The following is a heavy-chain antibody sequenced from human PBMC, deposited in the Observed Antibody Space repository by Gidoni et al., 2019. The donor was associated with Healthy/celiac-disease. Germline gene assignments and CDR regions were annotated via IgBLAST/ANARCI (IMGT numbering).Heavy chain of an antibody. CDR3: ARDGGWASTVTTPLSQGDV. V-gene: IGHV4-4*02. Sequence: QVQLQESGPGLVKPSGTLSLTCAVSGGPLSSSNWWSWVRQPPGKGLEWIGEIYHSGSTNYNPSLKSRVNVSVDKSKNQFSLKLSSVTAADTAVYYCARDGGWASTVTTPLSQGDVWGQGTTVTVSS. CDR1: GGPLSSSNW. D-gene: IGHD4-17*01. J-gene: IGHJ6*02. CDR2: IYHSGST.